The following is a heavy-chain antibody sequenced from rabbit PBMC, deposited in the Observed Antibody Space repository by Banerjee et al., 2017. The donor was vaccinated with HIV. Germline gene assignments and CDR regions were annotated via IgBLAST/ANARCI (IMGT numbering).Heavy chain of an antibody. CDR2: IYSGSGRT. J-gene: IGHJ4*01. CDR3: ARDPSVDDYGDSLYYFDL. V-gene: IGHV1S47*01. CDR1: GFDFSSNA. D-gene: IGHD2-1*01. Sequence: QEQLVESGGGLVQPEGSLSLTCKASGFDFSSNAMCWVRQAPGKGLEWIGCIYSGSGRTYYASWAKGRFSISRSTSLNTVTLQMTSLTAADTATYFCARDPSVDDYGDSLYYFDLWGQGTLVTVS.